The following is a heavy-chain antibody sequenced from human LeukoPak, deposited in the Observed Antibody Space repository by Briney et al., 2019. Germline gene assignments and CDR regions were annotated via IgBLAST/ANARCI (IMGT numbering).Heavy chain of an antibody. J-gene: IGHJ4*02. CDR3: ARENSGYDSEFDY. CDR2: INSDGSST. Sequence: GGSLRLSCAASGFTFSSYWMHWVRQAPGRGLVWVSRINSDGSSTSYADSVKGRFTISRDNAKNTLYLQMNSLRAEDTAVYYCARENSGYDSEFDYWGQGTLVTVSS. V-gene: IGHV3-74*01. CDR1: GFTFSSYW. D-gene: IGHD5-12*01.